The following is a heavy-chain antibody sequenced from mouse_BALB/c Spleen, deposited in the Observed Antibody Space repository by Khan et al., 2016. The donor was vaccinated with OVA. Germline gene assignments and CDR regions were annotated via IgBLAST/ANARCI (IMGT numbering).Heavy chain of an antibody. CDR3: ARSGYDYFAY. CDR2: IYPGDGDT. D-gene: IGHD2-14*01. J-gene: IGHJ3*01. V-gene: IGHV1-80*01. Sequence: QVQLQQSGAELVRPGSSVKISCKASGYAFSNYWMNWVKQRPGKGLEWIGQIYPGDGDTSFNGKFRGKATLTADKSSSTAYMQLSSLTSEDSAFYCCARSGYDYFAYWGQGTLVTVSA. CDR1: GYAFSNYW.